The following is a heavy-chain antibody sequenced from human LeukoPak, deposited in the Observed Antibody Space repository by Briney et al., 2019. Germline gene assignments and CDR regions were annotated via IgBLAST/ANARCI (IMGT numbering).Heavy chain of an antibody. D-gene: IGHD3-10*01. CDR2: IYSGGST. CDR3: ARAGGGYYYYYMDV. CDR1: GFTVSSNY. J-gene: IGHJ6*03. Sequence: PGGSLRLSCAASGFTVSSNYMSWVRQAPGKGLEWVSVIYSGGSTYYADSVKGRFTISRDNSKNTLYLQMNSLRAEDTAVYYCARAGGGYYYYYMDVWGKGTTVTISS. V-gene: IGHV3-66*01.